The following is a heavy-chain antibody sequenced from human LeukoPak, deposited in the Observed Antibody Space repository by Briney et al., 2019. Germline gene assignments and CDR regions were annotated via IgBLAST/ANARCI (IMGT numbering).Heavy chain of an antibody. V-gene: IGHV4-30-2*01. CDR2: IYHSGST. CDR1: GGSISSGGYS. CDR3: ARDDFTTGTVDY. D-gene: IGHD1-1*01. J-gene: IGHJ4*02. Sequence: SQTLSLTCAVSGGSISSGGYSWSWIRQPPGKGLEWIGYIYHSGSTYYNPSLKSRVTISVDRSKNQFSLKLSSETAADTAVYYCARDDFTTGTVDYWGQGTLVTVSS.